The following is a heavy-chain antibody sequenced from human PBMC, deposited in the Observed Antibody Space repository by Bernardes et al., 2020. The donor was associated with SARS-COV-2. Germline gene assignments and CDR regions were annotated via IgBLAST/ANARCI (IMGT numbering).Heavy chain of an antibody. CDR1: GFTFSSYA. V-gene: IGHV3-23*01. D-gene: IGHD3-3*01. J-gene: IGHJ4*02. CDR2: ISGSGGST. CDR3: AKDPWYDFWSGYYFDY. Sequence: GGSLILSCAASGFTFSSYAMSWVRQAPGKGLEWVSAISGSGGSTYYADSVKGRFTISRDNSKNTLYLQMNSLRAEDTAVYYCAKDPWYDFWSGYYFDYWGQGTLVTVSS.